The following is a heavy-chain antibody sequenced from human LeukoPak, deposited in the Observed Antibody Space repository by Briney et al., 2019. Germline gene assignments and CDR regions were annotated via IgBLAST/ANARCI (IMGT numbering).Heavy chain of an antibody. CDR2: ISSSSSYI. Sequence: PGGSLRLSCAASGFTFSNAWMNWVRQAPGKGLEWVSSISSSSSYIYYADSVKGRFTISRDNAKNSLYLQMNSLRAEDTAVYYCARDPGSYVWGSYYFDYWGQGTLVTVSS. CDR3: ARDPGSYVWGSYYFDY. V-gene: IGHV3-21*01. J-gene: IGHJ4*02. CDR1: GFTFSNAW. D-gene: IGHD3-16*01.